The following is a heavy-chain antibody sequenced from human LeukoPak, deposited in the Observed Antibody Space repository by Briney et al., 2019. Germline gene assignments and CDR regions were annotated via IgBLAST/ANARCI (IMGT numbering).Heavy chain of an antibody. CDR1: GFTFSSYA. J-gene: IGHJ3*02. CDR2: ISGSGGST. V-gene: IGHV3-23*01. Sequence: PGGSLRLSCAASGFTFSSYAMSWVRQAPGKGLEWVSAISGSGGSTYYADSVKGRFTISRDNSKNTLYLQMNSLRAEDTAVYYCAKGGAPFGGPKGFIVVVPAAHDAFDIWGQGTMVTVSS. CDR3: AKGGAPFGGPKGFIVVVPAAHDAFDI. D-gene: IGHD2-2*01.